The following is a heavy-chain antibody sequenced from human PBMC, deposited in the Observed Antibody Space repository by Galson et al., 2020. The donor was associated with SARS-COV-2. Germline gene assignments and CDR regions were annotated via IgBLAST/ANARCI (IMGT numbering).Heavy chain of an antibody. CDR2: IDPSDPYS. J-gene: IGHJ4*02. CDR1: GYSFTTYW. Sequence: GESLKISCKGSGYSFTTYWITWVRQMPGKGLEWVGRIDPSDPYSDYRPTFQGHVSISVDRSITTAYLQWSSLKASDTALYYCARVVVGSYSHFDYWGQGTLVTVSS. CDR3: ARVVVGSYSHFDY. V-gene: IGHV5-10-1*01. D-gene: IGHD1-26*01.